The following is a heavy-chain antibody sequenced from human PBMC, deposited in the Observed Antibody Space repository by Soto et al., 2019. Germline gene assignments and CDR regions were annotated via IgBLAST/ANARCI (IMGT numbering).Heavy chain of an antibody. CDR2: ISDGGDTS. V-gene: IGHV3-23*01. Sequence: VQLLESGGGLEQPGGSLRLSCAVSGFSFRSYAMSWVRQAPGKGLEWVSVISDGGDTSYYADSVKGRFTIFRDNSKNTLHLEMNRLRGEDTAIYYCARGGGPQWLATLFFDYWGRGTLVTVSS. CDR3: ARGGGPQWLATLFFDY. D-gene: IGHD6-19*01. J-gene: IGHJ4*02. CDR1: GFSFRSYA.